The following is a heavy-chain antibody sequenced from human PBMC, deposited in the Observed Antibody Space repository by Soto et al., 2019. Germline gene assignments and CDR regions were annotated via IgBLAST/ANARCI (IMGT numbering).Heavy chain of an antibody. CDR2: INHSGST. V-gene: IGHV4-34*01. Sequence: PSETLSLTCAVYGGSFSGYYWSWIRQPPGKGLEWIGEINHSGSTNYNPSLKSRVTISVDTSKNQFSLKLSSVTAADTAVYYCARGGSVGVPATAISDYWGQGTLVTVSS. CDR1: GGSFSGYY. CDR3: ARGGSVGVPATAISDY. D-gene: IGHD2-2*01. J-gene: IGHJ4*02.